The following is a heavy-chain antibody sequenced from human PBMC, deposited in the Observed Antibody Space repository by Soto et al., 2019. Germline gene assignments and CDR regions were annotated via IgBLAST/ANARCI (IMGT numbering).Heavy chain of an antibody. D-gene: IGHD4-17*01. CDR2: ISWNSGSI. CDR1: GFTFDDYA. J-gene: IGHJ6*03. V-gene: IGHV3-9*01. CDR3: AKDEIDYDDYGYYYYYMDD. Sequence: SLRLSCAASGFTFDDYAMHWVRQAPGKGLEWVSGISWNSGSIGYADSVKGRFTISRDNAKNSLYLQMNSLRAEDTALYYCAKDEIDYDDYGYYYYYMDDWGKGPTVTVSS.